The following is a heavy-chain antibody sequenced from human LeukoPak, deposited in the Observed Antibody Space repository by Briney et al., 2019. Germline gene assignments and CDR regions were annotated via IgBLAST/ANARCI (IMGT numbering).Heavy chain of an antibody. CDR2: ISGSGGST. D-gene: IGHD3-22*01. CDR3: ATLHHYYDSSSHLDY. V-gene: IGHV3-23*01. Sequence: GGSLRLSCAASGFTFSSYAMSWVRQAPGKGLEWVSAISGSGGSTYYADSVKGRFTISRDNSKNTLYLQMNSLRAEDTAVYYCATLHHYYDSSSHLDYWGQGTLVTVSS. J-gene: IGHJ4*02. CDR1: GFTFSSYA.